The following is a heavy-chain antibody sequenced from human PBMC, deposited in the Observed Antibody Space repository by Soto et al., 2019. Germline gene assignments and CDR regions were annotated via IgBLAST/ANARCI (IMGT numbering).Heavy chain of an antibody. CDR1: GFTFSSYS. J-gene: IGHJ3*02. V-gene: IGHV3-21*01. CDR3: ARDQSVDAFDI. Sequence: GVSLRLSCAASGFTFSSYSMNWVRQAPGKGLEWVSSISSSSSYIYYADSVKVRFTISRDNAKNSLYLQMNSLRAEDTAVYYCARDQSVDAFDIWGQGTMVTVSS. CDR2: ISSSSSYI.